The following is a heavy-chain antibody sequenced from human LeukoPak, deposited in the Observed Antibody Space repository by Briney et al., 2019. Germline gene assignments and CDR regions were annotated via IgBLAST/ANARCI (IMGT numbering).Heavy chain of an antibody. CDR1: GYSSTSCW. Sequence: GESLKISCKAAGYSSTSCWIGWGRQMPQKRLEWMGIIYPGDSDTRYSPSFQGQVTISADKSISTAYLQWSSLKAADTAMYYCATLRYNWNDFGRPTNWFDPWGQGTLVTVSS. V-gene: IGHV5-51*01. CDR2: IYPGDSDT. CDR3: ATLRYNWNDFGRPTNWFDP. D-gene: IGHD1-1*01. J-gene: IGHJ5*02.